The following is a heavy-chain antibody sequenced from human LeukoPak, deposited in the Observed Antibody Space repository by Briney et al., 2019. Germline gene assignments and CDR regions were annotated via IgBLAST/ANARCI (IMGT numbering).Heavy chain of an antibody. J-gene: IGHJ5*02. CDR3: ARYKGWFDP. CDR1: GGSISGYY. D-gene: IGHD1-14*01. V-gene: IGHV4-59*01. Sequence: PSETLSLTCTVSGGSISGYYWSWIRQPPGKGLEWIGYMYYSRTTNNNPSLKSRVTISIDMSKNQFSLKLSSVTAADTAVYYCARYKGWFDPWGQGTLVTVSS. CDR2: MYYSRTT.